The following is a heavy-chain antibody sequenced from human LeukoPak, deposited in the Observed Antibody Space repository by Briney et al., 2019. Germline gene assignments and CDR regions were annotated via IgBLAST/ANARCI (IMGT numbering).Heavy chain of an antibody. V-gene: IGHV1-2*02. CDR1: GYTFTGYY. J-gene: IGHJ5*02. CDR2: INPNSGGT. D-gene: IGHD2-2*01. Sequence: ASVKVSCKASGYTFTGYYMHWVRQAPGQGLEWMGWINPNSGGTNYAQKFQGRVTMTRDTSISTAYMELSRLRSDDTAVYYCAREVVVVPAANWFDPWGQGTLATVSS. CDR3: AREVVVVPAANWFDP.